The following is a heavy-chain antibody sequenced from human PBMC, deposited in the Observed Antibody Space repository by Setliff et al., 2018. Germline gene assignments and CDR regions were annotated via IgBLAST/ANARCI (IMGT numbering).Heavy chain of an antibody. V-gene: IGHV3-48*03. CDR3: AKGDTPMSPFLISG. CDR2: ITTSGSTI. CDR1: GFTFRSYE. D-gene: IGHD5-18*01. J-gene: IGHJ4*02. Sequence: GGSLRLSCAASGFTFRSYEMNWVRQAPGKGLEWISYITTSGSTIYYADSVKGRFTISRDNAKNSLYLQMNSLRAEDTAVYYCAKGDTPMSPFLISGWGPGTLVTVSS.